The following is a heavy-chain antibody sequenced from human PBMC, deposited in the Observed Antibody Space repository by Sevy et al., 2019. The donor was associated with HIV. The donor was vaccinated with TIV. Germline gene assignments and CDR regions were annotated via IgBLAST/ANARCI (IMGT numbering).Heavy chain of an antibody. J-gene: IGHJ4*02. D-gene: IGHD3-22*01. Sequence: ASVKVSCKVSGYTLSQLSMHWVRQAPGKGLEWMGSFEPEDDETIYAQTFQGRVTMTEARSTDTAYMELSSLRSEDTAVYYCATTKDYYDSSGSPFDYWGQGTLVTVSS. V-gene: IGHV1-24*01. CDR1: GYTLSQLS. CDR3: ATTKDYYDSSGSPFDY. CDR2: FEPEDDET.